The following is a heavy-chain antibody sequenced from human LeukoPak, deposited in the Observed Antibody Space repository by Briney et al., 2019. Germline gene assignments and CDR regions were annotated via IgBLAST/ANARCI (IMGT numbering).Heavy chain of an antibody. J-gene: IGHJ3*02. V-gene: IGHV4-59*08. D-gene: IGHD3-22*01. CDR1: GGSISSYY. CDR3: ARQTPTMIVSGDAFDI. Sequence: SETLSLTCTVSGGSISSYYWSWIRQPPGKGLEWIGYIYYSGSTNYNPSLKSRVTISVDTSKNQFSLKLSSVAAADTAVYYCARQTPTMIVSGDAFDIWGQGTMVTVSS. CDR2: IYYSGST.